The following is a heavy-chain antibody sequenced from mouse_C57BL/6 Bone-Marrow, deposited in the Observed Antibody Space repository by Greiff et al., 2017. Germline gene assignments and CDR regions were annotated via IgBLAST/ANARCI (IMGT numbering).Heavy chain of an antibody. D-gene: IGHD4-1*02. V-gene: IGHV1-75*01. CDR2: IFPGSGST. CDR1: GYTFTDYY. CDR3: ARFSRNWYAMDY. Sequence: QVQLKESGPELVKPGASVKISCKASGYTFTDYYINWVKQRPGQGLEWIGWIFPGSGSTYYTEKFKGKATLTVDKSSSTAYMLLSSLTSEDSAVYFGARFSRNWYAMDYWGQGTSVTVSS. J-gene: IGHJ4*01.